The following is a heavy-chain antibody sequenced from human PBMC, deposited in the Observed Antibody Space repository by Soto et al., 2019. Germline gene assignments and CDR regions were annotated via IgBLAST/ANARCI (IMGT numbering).Heavy chain of an antibody. CDR3: ASCLVRATTVVDY. CDR1: GYMFTDYY. V-gene: IGHV1-2*02. J-gene: IGHJ4*02. D-gene: IGHD1-26*01. Sequence: ASVKVSYKASGYMFTDYYMHWVRQAPGQGLEWMGWIDPKGGDTKYAQNFQGRVTMTRDTPISTAYMDLSSLISDDTAVYYCASCLVRATTVVDYWGQGTLVTVS. CDR2: IDPKGGDT.